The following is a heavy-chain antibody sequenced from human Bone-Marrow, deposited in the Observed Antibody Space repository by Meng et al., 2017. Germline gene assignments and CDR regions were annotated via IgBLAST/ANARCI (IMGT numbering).Heavy chain of an antibody. CDR2: INPNSGGT. V-gene: IGHV1-2*02. CDR1: GYTFTGYY. Sequence: ASVKVSCKASGYTFTGYYMHWVRQAPGQGLEWMGWINPNSGGTNYAQKFQGRVTMTRDTSISTAYMELSRLRSDDTAVYYCAREQSQLSRGKYFQHWGQGTLVTVSS. J-gene: IGHJ1*01. CDR3: AREQSQLSRGKYFQH. D-gene: IGHD5-18*01.